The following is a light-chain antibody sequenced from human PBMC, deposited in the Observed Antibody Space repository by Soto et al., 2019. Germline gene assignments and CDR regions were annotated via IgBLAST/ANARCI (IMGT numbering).Light chain of an antibody. CDR1: QSLLHSNGFQY. V-gene: IGKV2-28*01. CDR3: MQPLEAPWT. J-gene: IGKJ1*01. Sequence: IVRTQSPPSLSVTPGEPASISCRSSQSLLHSNGFQYLDWYLQKPGQSPQLLIYLGFNRASGVPDRFSGSGSGTDFTLKISRVEAEDVGIYFCMQPLEAPWTFGQGTKVDIK. CDR2: LGF.